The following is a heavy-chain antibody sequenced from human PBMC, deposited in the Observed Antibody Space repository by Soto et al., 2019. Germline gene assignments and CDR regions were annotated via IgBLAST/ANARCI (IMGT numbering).Heavy chain of an antibody. J-gene: IGHJ5*02. CDR1: GFTVNGSY. V-gene: IGHV3-53*01. Sequence: EVQLVESGGGLIQPGGSLRLSCVASGFTVNGSYMTWVRQAPGKGLEWVSLIYTGGSTYYADSVKGRFTISRDNSKNTLYLQMNSLRVEDTAVYYCASMYYHDVPYGDNWFDPWGQGTLVTVSS. CDR2: IYTGGST. CDR3: ASMYYHDVPYGDNWFDP. D-gene: IGHD3-10*01.